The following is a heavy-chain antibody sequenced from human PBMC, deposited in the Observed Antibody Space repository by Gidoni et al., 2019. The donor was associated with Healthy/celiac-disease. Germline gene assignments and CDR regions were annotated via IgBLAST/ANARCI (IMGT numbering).Heavy chain of an antibody. V-gene: IGHV1-18*01. Sequence: QVQLVQSGAEVKKPGASVKVSCKASGDTFTSNGISRVRQAPGQGLAWMGWISAYNGTTNYAQKLQGRVTMTTDTSTSTAYMELRSLSSDDTAVYYCARERSSSWYGNRHYYYGMDVWGQGTTVTVSS. D-gene: IGHD6-13*01. J-gene: IGHJ6*02. CDR1: GDTFTSNG. CDR2: ISAYNGTT. CDR3: ARERSSSWYGNRHYYYGMDV.